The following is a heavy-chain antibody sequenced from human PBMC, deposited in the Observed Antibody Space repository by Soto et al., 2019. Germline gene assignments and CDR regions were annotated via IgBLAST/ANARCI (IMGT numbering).Heavy chain of an antibody. CDR3: AASSFYYGMDV. CDR1: GYTFTNYW. CDR2: IYPGDSDT. D-gene: IGHD1-26*01. V-gene: IGHV5-51*01. J-gene: IGHJ6*02. Sequence: GESLKISCKGSGYTFTNYWIGWVRQMPGKGPEWMGIIYPGDSDTKYNPSFQGQVTISADKSITTTYRQWSSLKASDTAIYYCAASSFYYGMDVWGQGTTVTVSS.